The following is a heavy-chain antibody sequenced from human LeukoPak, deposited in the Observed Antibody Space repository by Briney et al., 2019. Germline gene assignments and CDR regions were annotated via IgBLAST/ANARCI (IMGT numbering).Heavy chain of an antibody. CDR1: GGSFSGYY. Sequence: SETLSLTCAVYGGSFSGYYWSWIRQPPGKGLEWIGEINRSGSTNYNPSLKSRVTISVDTSKNQFSLKLSSVTAADTAVYYCARRVKWGGGFDYWGQGTLVTVSS. V-gene: IGHV4-34*01. CDR2: INRSGST. CDR3: ARRVKWGGGFDY. D-gene: IGHD3-16*01. J-gene: IGHJ4*02.